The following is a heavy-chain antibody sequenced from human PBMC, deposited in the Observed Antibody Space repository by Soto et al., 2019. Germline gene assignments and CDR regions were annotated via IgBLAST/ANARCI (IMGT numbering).Heavy chain of an antibody. D-gene: IGHD2-21*02. Sequence: QLQLQESGPGLVKPSETLSLTCTVSGGSISSSSYYWGWIRQPPGKGLEWIGSIYYSGSTYYNPSLKSRVTISVNTSKNQFSLKLSSVTASDTAVDHCARHQGDQSSDYYDYMDVWGKGTTVTVSS. CDR1: GGSISSSSYY. CDR3: ARHQGDQSSDYYDYMDV. V-gene: IGHV4-39*01. CDR2: IYYSGST. J-gene: IGHJ6*03.